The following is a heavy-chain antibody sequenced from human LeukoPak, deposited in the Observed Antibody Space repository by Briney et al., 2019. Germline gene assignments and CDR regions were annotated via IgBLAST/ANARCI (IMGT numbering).Heavy chain of an antibody. CDR3: ARLGGYYDPPGY. CDR1: GGSISSPTYY. J-gene: IGHJ4*02. D-gene: IGHD3-22*01. V-gene: IGHV4-39*01. CDR2: IHYSGST. Sequence: SETLSLTCTVFGGSISSPTYYWAWIRQPPGKGLEWIGTIHYSGSTFYNPSLKSRVTISVDTSKNQLSLKLSSVTAADTAVYYCARLGGYYDPPGYWGQGTLVTVSS.